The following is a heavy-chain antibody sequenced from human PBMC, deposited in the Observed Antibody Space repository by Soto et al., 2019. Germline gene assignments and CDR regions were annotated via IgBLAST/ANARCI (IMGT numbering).Heavy chain of an antibody. CDR3: ARDYWSGYYGGWFDP. D-gene: IGHD3-3*01. V-gene: IGHV3-33*01. CDR1: GFTFSSYG. J-gene: IGHJ5*02. CDR2: IWYDGSNK. Sequence: QVQLVESGGGVVQPGRSLRLSCAASGFTFSSYGIHWVRQAPGKGLEWVAVIWYDGSNKYYADSVKGRFTISRDNSKNTLYLQMNSLRAEDTAVYYCARDYWSGYYGGWFDPWGQGTLVTVSS.